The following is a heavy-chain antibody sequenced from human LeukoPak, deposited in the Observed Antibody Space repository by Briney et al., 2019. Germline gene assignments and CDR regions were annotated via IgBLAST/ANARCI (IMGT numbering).Heavy chain of an antibody. CDR2: IRYDGSNK. V-gene: IGHV3-30*02. D-gene: IGHD1-26*01. CDR1: GITFSSYG. CDR3: AKESGEPYYFDC. J-gene: IGHJ4*02. Sequence: PGGSLRLSCAASGITFSSYGMHWVRQAPGKGPEWVAFIRYDGSNKYYADSVKGRFTISRDNSKNTLYLQMNSLRAEDTAVYYCAKESGEPYYFDCWGQGTLVTVSS.